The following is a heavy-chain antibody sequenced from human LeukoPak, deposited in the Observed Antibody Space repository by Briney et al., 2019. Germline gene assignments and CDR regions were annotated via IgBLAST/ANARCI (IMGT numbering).Heavy chain of an antibody. D-gene: IGHD2-15*01. V-gene: IGHV4-59*08. CDR2: IYYSGST. CDR1: GGSFSGYY. Sequence: PSETLSLTCAVYGGSFSGYYWSWIRQPPGKGLEWIGYIYYSGSTNYNPSLKSRVTISVDTSKNQFSLKLSSVTAADTAVYYCARHPCSGGSCRMFDYWGQGTLVTVSS. CDR3: ARHPCSGGSCRMFDY. J-gene: IGHJ4*02.